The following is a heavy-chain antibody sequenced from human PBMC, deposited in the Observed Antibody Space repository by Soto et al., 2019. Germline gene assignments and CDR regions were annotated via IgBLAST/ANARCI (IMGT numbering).Heavy chain of an antibody. CDR1: GFIFENFG. D-gene: IGHD1-26*01. CDR2: ISGSGFKK. J-gene: IGHJ5*02. V-gene: IGHV3-23*01. Sequence: GGSLRLSCAASGFIFENFGMSWVRQAPGKGLEWISSISGSGFKKYYADSVKGRFTISRNNSKSTVYLELNNLSAEDTAVYHCAKNQGVELVPLATVDWFDPWGQGSVVTVSS. CDR3: AKNQGVELVPLATVDWFDP.